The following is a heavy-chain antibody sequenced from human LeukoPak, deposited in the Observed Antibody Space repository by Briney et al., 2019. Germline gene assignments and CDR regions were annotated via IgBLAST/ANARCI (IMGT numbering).Heavy chain of an antibody. CDR3: AHRGYSYGYDYFDY. CDR2: IYWDDDE. CDR1: GFSLSTSGVG. V-gene: IGHV2-5*02. D-gene: IGHD5-18*01. Sequence: ESGPTLVKPTQTLTLTCTFSGFSLSTSGVGVGWIRQPPGKALEWLALIYWDDDERYSPSLKSRLTITKDTSKNQVVLTMTNMDPVDTATYYCAHRGYSYGYDYFDYWGQGTLVTVSS. J-gene: IGHJ4*02.